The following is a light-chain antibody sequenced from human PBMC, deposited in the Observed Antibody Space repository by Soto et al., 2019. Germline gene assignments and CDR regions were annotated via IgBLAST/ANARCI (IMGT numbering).Light chain of an antibody. CDR2: DAS. J-gene: IGKJ1*01. Sequence: EIVLTQSPGTLSLSPGERATLSCRASQSVSSSYLAWYQQKPGQAPRLLIYDASIRATGIPARFSGSGSGADFTLTISRLEPEDFAVYYCQQYGSSPPRTFGQGTKVDIK. CDR1: QSVSSSY. CDR3: QQYGSSPPRT. V-gene: IGKV3-20*01.